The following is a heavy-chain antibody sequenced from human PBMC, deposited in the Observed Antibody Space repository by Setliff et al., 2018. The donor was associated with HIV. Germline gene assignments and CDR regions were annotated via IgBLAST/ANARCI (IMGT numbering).Heavy chain of an antibody. CDR3: ARVPHRVVGTTTLLYHFDY. J-gene: IGHJ4*02. D-gene: IGHD1-26*01. CDR1: GGSIKSSSYY. V-gene: IGHV4-39*07. Sequence: SETLSLTCTVSGGSIKSSSYYWGWIRQPPGKGLEWIGSIYYSGTTYYNPSLKSRVTISVDTTTNQVSLQVNSVTAVDTAVYYCARVPHRVVGTTTLLYHFDYWGLGTLVTVSS. CDR2: IYYSGTT.